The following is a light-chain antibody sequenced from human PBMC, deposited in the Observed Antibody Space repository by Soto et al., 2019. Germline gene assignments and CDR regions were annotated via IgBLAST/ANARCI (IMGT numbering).Light chain of an antibody. V-gene: IGKV3-15*01. Sequence: EVVMTQSPATLSVSPWERATLSCRASQSISNQIAWYQQRPGQAPRLLISGASTRATGIPARFSGSGSGTEFTLTISSLQSEDSAVYYCQQYYNWPPWTFGQGTKVDIK. J-gene: IGKJ1*01. CDR1: QSISNQ. CDR3: QQYYNWPPWT. CDR2: GAS.